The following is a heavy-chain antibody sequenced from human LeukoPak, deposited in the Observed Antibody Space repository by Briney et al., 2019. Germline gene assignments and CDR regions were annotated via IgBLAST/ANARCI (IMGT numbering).Heavy chain of an antibody. CDR1: GYTFTGYY. V-gene: IGHV1-2*02. D-gene: IGHD1-1*01. Sequence: GASVKVSCKASGYTFTGYYMHWVRQAPGQGLEWMGWINPNSGGTNYAQKSQGRVTMTRDTSISTAYIELSRLRSGDTAVYYCARVEVLLSAFDIWGQGTMVTVSS. CDR2: INPNSGGT. J-gene: IGHJ3*02. CDR3: ARVEVLLSAFDI.